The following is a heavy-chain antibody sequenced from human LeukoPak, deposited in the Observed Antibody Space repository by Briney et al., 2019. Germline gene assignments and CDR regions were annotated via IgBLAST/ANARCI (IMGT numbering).Heavy chain of an antibody. V-gene: IGHV1-2*06. CDR3: ASEGYGVKPFGS. D-gene: IGHD2-8*01. CDR2: INPNSGET. Sequence: GASVKVSCKVSGYTFTHHYLHWVRQAPGQGLEWMGRINPNSGETNYKDKLQGRITMTRATSISTAYLEVTRQTSDDTAVYYCASEGYGVKPFGSWGQGTLVIVSS. CDR1: GYTFTHHY. J-gene: IGHJ5*01.